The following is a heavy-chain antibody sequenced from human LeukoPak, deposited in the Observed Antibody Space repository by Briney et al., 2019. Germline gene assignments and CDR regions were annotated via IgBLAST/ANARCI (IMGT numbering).Heavy chain of an antibody. D-gene: IGHD5-24*01. CDR3: AKDPGSLGMGWFDP. CDR1: GFTFDDHG. CDR2: IDWNGANM. J-gene: IGHJ5*02. V-gene: IGHV3-9*01. Sequence: GGSLRLSCIASGFTFDDHGMHWVRQVPGKGLKWASGIDWNGANMGYADFVKGRFSISRDNAKNSLYLQMNSLRPEDTALYFCAKDPGSLGMGWFDPWGQGTLVTVSS.